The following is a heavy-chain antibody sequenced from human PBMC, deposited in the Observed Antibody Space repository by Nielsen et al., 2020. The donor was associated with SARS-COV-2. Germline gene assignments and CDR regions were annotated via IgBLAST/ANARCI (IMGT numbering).Heavy chain of an antibody. CDR3: ARDLYDYVWGSYRSPGGY. D-gene: IGHD3-16*02. J-gene: IGHJ4*02. CDR2: IWYDGSNK. V-gene: IGHV3-33*01. Sequence: VRQAPGKGLEWVAVIWYDGSNKYYADSVKGRFTISRDNSKNTLYLQMNSLRAEDTAVYYCARDLYDYVWGSYRSPGGYWGQGTLVTVSS.